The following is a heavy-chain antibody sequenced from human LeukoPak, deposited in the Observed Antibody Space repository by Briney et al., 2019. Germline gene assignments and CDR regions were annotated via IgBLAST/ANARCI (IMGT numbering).Heavy chain of an antibody. CDR2: ISYDGSNK. D-gene: IGHD2-2*01. CDR1: GFTPSNYG. V-gene: IGHV3-30*18. Sequence: PRGSLRRSSAASGFTPSNYGMHWVRQAPGKWLERVAIISYDGSNKYYADSVKGRFTISRDNSKNTLYLQMTSLRAEDTAVYYCAKDPCSGTSCSIDSWGQGTLVTVSS. CDR3: AKDPCSGTSCSIDS. J-gene: IGHJ4*02.